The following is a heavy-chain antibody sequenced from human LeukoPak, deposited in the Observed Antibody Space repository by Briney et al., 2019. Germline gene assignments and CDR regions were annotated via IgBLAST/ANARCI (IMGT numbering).Heavy chain of an antibody. Sequence: ASVNVSCKASGYTFTSYGISWVRQAPGQGLEWMGWINPNSGGTNYAQKFQGWVTMTRDTSISTAYMELSRLRSDDTAVYYCARGPTVTTGVAFDIWGQGTMVTVSS. CDR2: INPNSGGT. D-gene: IGHD4-17*01. CDR1: GYTFTSYG. V-gene: IGHV1-2*04. J-gene: IGHJ3*02. CDR3: ARGPTVTTGVAFDI.